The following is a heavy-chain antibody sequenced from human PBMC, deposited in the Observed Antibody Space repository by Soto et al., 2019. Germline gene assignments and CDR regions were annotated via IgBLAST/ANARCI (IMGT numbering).Heavy chain of an antibody. CDR2: ISSGGDSK. V-gene: IGHV3-11*01. CDR1: GFTFSDYF. J-gene: IGHJ5*02. CDR3: ARHDRTYDH. Sequence: PGGSLRLSCAASGFTFSDYFMTWIRQSPGKGLEWVSYISSGGDSKYYADSVRGRFTISRDTAKNSVFLQMNSLRAEDTAIYYCARHDRTYDHWGRGTQVTVSS.